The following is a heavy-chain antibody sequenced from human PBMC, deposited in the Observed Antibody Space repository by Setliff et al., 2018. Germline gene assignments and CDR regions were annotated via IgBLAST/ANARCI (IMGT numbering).Heavy chain of an antibody. CDR1: GYTFTSYY. Sequence: GASVKVSCKASGYTFTSYYMHWVRQAPGQGLEWMGIINPILGIANYAQKFQGRVTITADKSTSTAYMELSSLRSEDTAVYYCASGALTRSGYYYPKKYYFDYWGQGTLV. D-gene: IGHD3-22*01. V-gene: IGHV1-69*02. CDR3: ASGALTRSGYYYPKKYYFDY. J-gene: IGHJ4*02. CDR2: INPILGIA.